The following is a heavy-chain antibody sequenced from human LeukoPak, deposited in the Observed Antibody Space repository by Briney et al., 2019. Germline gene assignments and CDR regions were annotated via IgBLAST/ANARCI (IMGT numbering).Heavy chain of an antibody. V-gene: IGHV4-39*07. CDR2: IYYSGST. CDR3: AKDHSGPSIINWFDP. J-gene: IGHJ5*02. D-gene: IGHD5-12*01. Sequence: SETLSLTCTVSGGSISSSSYYWGWIRQPPGKGLEWIGSIYYSGSTYYNPSLKSRVTISVDTSKNQFSLKLSSVTAADTAVYYCAKDHSGPSIINWFDPWGQGTLVTVSS. CDR1: GGSISSSSYY.